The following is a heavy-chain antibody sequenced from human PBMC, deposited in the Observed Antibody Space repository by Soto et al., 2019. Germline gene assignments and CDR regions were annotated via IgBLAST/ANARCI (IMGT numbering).Heavy chain of an antibody. CDR2: IYWNDDK. J-gene: IGHJ4*02. CDR3: AHTFDLWSGYYPGFDY. V-gene: IGHV2-5*01. CDR1: GFSLSTSAVG. D-gene: IGHD3-3*01. Sequence: QITLKESGPTLVKPTQTLTLTCTFSGFSLSTSAVGAGWIRQPPGKALEWLALIYWNDDKRYRPSLKRRLTITKDTSKNQVVLTMTNMDPVDTATYYCAHTFDLWSGYYPGFDYWGQGILVTVSS.